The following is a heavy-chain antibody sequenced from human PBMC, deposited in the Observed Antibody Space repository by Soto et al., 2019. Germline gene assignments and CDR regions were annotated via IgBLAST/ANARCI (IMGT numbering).Heavy chain of an antibody. J-gene: IGHJ3*02. V-gene: IGHV5-51*03. Sequence: EVQLVQSGAEVKKPGESLKISCKGFGYTYPSYWIGWVRQMPGKGLEWMGIIYPEDSDTRYSPPFQGQVTISADKSISTAYLQWSSLKASDTAMYYCARRILLWSVRDGFDIWGQGTMVTVSS. CDR1: GYTYPSYW. CDR2: IYPEDSDT. D-gene: IGHD3-10*01. CDR3: ARRILLWSVRDGFDI.